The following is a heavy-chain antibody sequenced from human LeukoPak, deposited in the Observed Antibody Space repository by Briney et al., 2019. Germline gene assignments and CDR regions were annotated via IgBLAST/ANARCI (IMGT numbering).Heavy chain of an antibody. CDR3: CRVAYDSSAYGRWFDP. CDR1: GFTFGDYA. J-gene: IGHJ5*02. Sequence: GGSLRLSCTTSGFTFGDYAMSWVRQAPGKGLEWVGFIRSNAYGGTTEKAASVKDRITMSEDDSKSIAYLQMNSLKIEDAAVYYCCRVAYDSSAYGRWFDPWGQGTPVTVSS. CDR2: IRSNAYGGTT. V-gene: IGHV3-49*04. D-gene: IGHD3-22*01.